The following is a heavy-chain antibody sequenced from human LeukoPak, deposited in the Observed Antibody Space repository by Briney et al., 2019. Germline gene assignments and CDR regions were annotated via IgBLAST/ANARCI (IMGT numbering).Heavy chain of an antibody. CDR1: GFTFDDYA. Sequence: QPGGSLRLSCAASGFTFDDYAMHWVRQAPGKGLEWVSGISWNSGSIGYADSVKGRFTISRDNAKNSLYLQMNSLRAEDTAVYYCARRAVAATYYYYHYGMDVWGQGTTVTVSS. D-gene: IGHD2-15*01. J-gene: IGHJ6*02. V-gene: IGHV3-9*01. CDR3: ARRAVAATYYYYHYGMDV. CDR2: ISWNSGSI.